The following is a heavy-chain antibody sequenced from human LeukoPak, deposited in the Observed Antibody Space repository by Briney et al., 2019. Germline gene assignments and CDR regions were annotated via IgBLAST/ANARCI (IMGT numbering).Heavy chain of an antibody. CDR2: IKEDGTEK. CDR3: AKDRTTHPGIAVAGIDY. J-gene: IGHJ4*02. Sequence: PGGSLRLSCAGSGFTFSDFWMTWVRQTPGKGLEWVANIKEDGTEKNLVDSVKGRFTISRDNAKNSLYLQMNSLRAEDTALYYCAKDRTTHPGIAVAGIDYWGQGTLVTVSS. CDR1: GFTFSDFW. D-gene: IGHD6-19*01. V-gene: IGHV3-7*03.